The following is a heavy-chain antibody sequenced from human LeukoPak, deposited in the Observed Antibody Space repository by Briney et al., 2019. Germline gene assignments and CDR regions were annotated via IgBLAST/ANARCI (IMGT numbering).Heavy chain of an antibody. V-gene: IGHV3-23*01. CDR3: ARKVAVAMDLDY. J-gene: IGHJ4*02. CDR2: ITGAGSST. Sequence: GGSLRLPCAASGFTFKSYGMTWVRQVPGKGLEWVSSITGAGSSTKYADSVSGRFTISRDNSKNTLSLQMTGLRAEDTAVYYCARKVAVAMDLDYWGQGTLVTVSS. D-gene: IGHD5-18*01. CDR1: GFTFKSYG.